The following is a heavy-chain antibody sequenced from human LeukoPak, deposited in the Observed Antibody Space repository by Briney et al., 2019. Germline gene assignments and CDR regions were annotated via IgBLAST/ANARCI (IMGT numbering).Heavy chain of an antibody. D-gene: IGHD6-19*01. CDR1: GGSISSYY. Sequence: TTSETLSLTCTVSGGSISSYYWSWIRQPPGKGLEWVGQIYYRGTTNYNPSLKSRVTISVDTSKNQFSLKLSSVTAADTAVYYCARHVPVAAWRTAWFDPWGQGTLVTVSS. CDR3: ARHVPVAAWRTAWFDP. J-gene: IGHJ5*02. V-gene: IGHV4-59*08. CDR2: IYYRGTT.